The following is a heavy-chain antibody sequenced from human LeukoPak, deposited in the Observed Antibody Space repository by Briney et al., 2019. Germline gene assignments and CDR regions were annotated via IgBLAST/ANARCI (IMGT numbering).Heavy chain of an antibody. CDR1: GGSLSGHY. CDR3: AVGITILGVAASFDS. Sequence: LETLSLTCTVSGGSLSGHYWSWIRQPPGKGLEWIGDIDHRGTATYNPSLKSRLTISADASKNQFSLKLNSVTDADTAVYYCAVGITILGVAASFDSWGQGNLVIVSS. V-gene: IGHV4-34*01. CDR2: IDHRGTA. J-gene: IGHJ4*02. D-gene: IGHD3-3*01.